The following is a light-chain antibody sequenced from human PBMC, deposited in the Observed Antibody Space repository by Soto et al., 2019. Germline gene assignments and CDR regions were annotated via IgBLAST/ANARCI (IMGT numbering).Light chain of an antibody. V-gene: IGKV3D-15*01. Sequence: EIVMTQSPATLSVSPGERATLSCRASQSVSSNLAWYQQKPGQAPRLLIYGASIRATGIPARFSGSGSGTEFTLTISSLQSEDFAVYYCQQGTFGQGTKVDIK. J-gene: IGKJ1*01. CDR3: QQGT. CDR2: GAS. CDR1: QSVSSN.